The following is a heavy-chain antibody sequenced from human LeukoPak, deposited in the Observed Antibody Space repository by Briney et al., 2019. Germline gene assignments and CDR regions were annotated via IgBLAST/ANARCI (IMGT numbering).Heavy chain of an antibody. Sequence: SVKVSCKASGGTFSSYAISWVRQAPGQGVEWMGRIIPILGIANYAQKFQGRVTITADKSTSTAYMELSSLRSEDTAVYYCARSGPYSSGWSLWGQGTLVTVSS. D-gene: IGHD6-19*01. CDR1: GGTFSSYA. CDR3: ARSGPYSSGWSL. V-gene: IGHV1-69*04. CDR2: IIPILGIA. J-gene: IGHJ4*02.